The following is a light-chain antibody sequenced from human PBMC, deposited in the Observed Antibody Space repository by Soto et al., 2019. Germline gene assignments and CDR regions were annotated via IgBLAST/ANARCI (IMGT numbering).Light chain of an antibody. CDR3: EQYGSSPPIT. CDR2: GAS. V-gene: IGKV3-20*01. Sequence: EIVLTQSPGTLSLSPGERATLSCRASQSVSSSYLAWYQQKPGQAPMLLIYGASSTATGIPDRFSGSGSGTDFTLTISRPEHEDFAVYYCEQYGSSPPITFGQGTRLEIK. CDR1: QSVSSSY. J-gene: IGKJ5*01.